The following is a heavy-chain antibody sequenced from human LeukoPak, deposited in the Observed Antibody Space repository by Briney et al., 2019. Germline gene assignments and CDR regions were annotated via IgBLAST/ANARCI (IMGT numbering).Heavy chain of an antibody. CDR2: ISSSSICI. Sequence: PGGSLRLSCAASGFSFSSYSMNWVRQAPGKGLEWVSSISSSSICIYYADSVKGRFTISRDNAKNSLYLQMNSLRAEDTAVYYCARNEGLYEDTSSWYNYYYGMDVWGQGTTVTVSS. D-gene: IGHD6-13*01. J-gene: IGHJ6*02. CDR3: ARNEGLYEDTSSWYNYYYGMDV. CDR1: GFSFSSYS. V-gene: IGHV3-21*01.